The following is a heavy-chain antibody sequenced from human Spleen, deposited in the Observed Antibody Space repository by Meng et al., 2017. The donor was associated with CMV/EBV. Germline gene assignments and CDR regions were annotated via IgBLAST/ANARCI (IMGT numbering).Heavy chain of an antibody. J-gene: IGHJ2*01. V-gene: IGHV3-30*14. CDR2: VSHDGKNQ. CDR1: GFTFSTYP. CDR3: ARVGWEQQHWYFDL. D-gene: IGHD1-26*01. Sequence: GESLKISCAASGFTFSTYPMHWVRQAPGKGLEWVALVSHDGKNQYYADSVRDRFSISRDNSKSTLYLQMNSLRAEDTAVYYCARVGWEQQHWYFDLWGRGTLVTVSS.